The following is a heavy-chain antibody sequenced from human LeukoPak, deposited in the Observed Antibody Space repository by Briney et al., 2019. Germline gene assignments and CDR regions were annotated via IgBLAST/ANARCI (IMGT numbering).Heavy chain of an antibody. V-gene: IGHV3-23*01. J-gene: IGHJ3*02. CDR2: INTSGGTT. Sequence: GGSLRLSCAASGFTFSSYGMSWVRQAPGKGLEWVSGINTSGGTTYYADSVKGRFTISRDNSKNTLYLQMNSLRADDTAAHYCAKDPPTVMANAFHIWGQGTMVTVSS. CDR1: GFTFSSYG. D-gene: IGHD5-18*01. CDR3: AKDPPTVMANAFHI.